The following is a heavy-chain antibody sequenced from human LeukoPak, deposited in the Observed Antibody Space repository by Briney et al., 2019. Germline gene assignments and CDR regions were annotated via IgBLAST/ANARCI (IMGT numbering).Heavy chain of an antibody. J-gene: IGHJ4*02. D-gene: IGHD6-19*01. CDR2: MNPNSGNT. V-gene: IGHV1-8*01. Sequence: ASVKVSCKVSGYTFTSYDINWVRQATGQGLEWMGWMNPNSGNTGYAQKFQGRVTMTRNTSISTAYMELSSLRSEDTAVYYCARRTMWDTNGWLSPDYWGQGTLVTVSS. CDR1: GYTFTSYD. CDR3: ARRTMWDTNGWLSPDY.